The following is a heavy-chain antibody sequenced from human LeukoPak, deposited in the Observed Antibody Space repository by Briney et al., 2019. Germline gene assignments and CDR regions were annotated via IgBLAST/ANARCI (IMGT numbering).Heavy chain of an antibody. D-gene: IGHD3-22*01. CDR3: ARQDSSGQDDY. CDR1: GGSISSYY. J-gene: IGHJ4*02. V-gene: IGHV4-59*08. Sequence: SETLSLTCTVSGGSISSYYWSWIRQPPGKGLEWIGYIYYTGSTNYNPSLESRVTISVDASKNQFSLRLSSMTAADTAVYYCARQDSSGQDDYWGQGTPVTVSS. CDR2: IYYTGST.